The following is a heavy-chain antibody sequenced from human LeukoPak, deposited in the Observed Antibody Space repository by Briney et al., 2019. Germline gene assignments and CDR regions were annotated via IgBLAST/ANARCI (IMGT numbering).Heavy chain of an antibody. CDR1: GITLSNYG. J-gene: IGHJ4*02. V-gene: IGHV3-23*01. Sequence: GGSLRLSCAVSGITLSNYGMSWVRQAPGKGLEWVAGISDSGGRTNYADPVKGRFTISRDNPKNTLYLQMNSLRAEDTALYFCAKRGVVIRVILVGFHKEAYYFDSWGQGALVTVSS. CDR3: AKRGVVIRVILVGFHKEAYYFDS. D-gene: IGHD3-22*01. CDR2: ISDSGGRT.